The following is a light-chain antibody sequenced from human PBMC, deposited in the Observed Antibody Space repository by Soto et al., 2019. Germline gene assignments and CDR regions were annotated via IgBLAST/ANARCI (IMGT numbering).Light chain of an antibody. CDR2: ETS. Sequence: DIPMSQSPSTRSASVGDRVTITCRASRSLTRWLAWYQQKPGKAPKLLIYETSILQSGVPSRFSGSGSGTDFTLTISSLEPEDFAVYYCQQRSNWPPFTFGQGTRLEIK. CDR3: QQRSNWPPFT. CDR1: RSLTRW. J-gene: IGKJ5*01. V-gene: IGKV1-5*03.